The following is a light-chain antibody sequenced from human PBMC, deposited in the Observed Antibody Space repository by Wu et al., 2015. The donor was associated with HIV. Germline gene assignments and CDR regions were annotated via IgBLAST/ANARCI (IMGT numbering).Light chain of an antibody. CDR1: QNVNNY. J-gene: IGKJ4*01. Sequence: EIVLTQSPATLSLSPGERATLSCRTSQNVNNYLAWYQQKPGQAPRLLIYNAYARATGIPARFSGSGSGTDFTLTISSLEPEDFAVYYCQQRANWPLTFGGGTRLEIK. CDR2: NAY. V-gene: IGKV3-11*01. CDR3: QQRANWPLT.